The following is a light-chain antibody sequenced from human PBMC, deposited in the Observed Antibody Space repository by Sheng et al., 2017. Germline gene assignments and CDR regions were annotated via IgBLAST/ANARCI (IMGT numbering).Light chain of an antibody. CDR2: GAS. V-gene: IGKV3-20*01. CDR1: QSVSSSH. J-gene: IGKJ1*01. Sequence: EIVLTQSPGTLSLSPGERDTLSCRASQSVSSSHLAWYQQKPGQAPRLLIYGASSRATGIPDRFSGSGSGTDFTLTISRLEPEDFAVYYCQQYGSSPTTFGQGTKVEIK. CDR3: QQYGSSPTT.